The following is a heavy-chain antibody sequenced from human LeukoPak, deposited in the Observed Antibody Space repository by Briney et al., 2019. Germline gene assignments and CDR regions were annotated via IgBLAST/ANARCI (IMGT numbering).Heavy chain of an antibody. Sequence: PGRSLRLSCAASGFTFSSYAMHWVRQAPGKGLEWVAVISYDGSNKYYADSVKGRFTISRDNSKNTLYLQMNSLRPEDTAVYYCAKGYGLQLVNNWFDPWGQGTLVTVSS. CDR3: AKGYGLQLVNNWFDP. D-gene: IGHD6-13*01. CDR2: ISYDGSNK. CDR1: GFTFSSYA. V-gene: IGHV3-30-3*01. J-gene: IGHJ5*02.